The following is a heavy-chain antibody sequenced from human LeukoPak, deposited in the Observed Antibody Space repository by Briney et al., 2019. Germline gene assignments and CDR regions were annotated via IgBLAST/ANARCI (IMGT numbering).Heavy chain of an antibody. J-gene: IGHJ5*01. V-gene: IGHV3-74*01. CDR1: GFTFSNYW. D-gene: IGHD3-9*01. CDR2: IKGDGSHT. CDR3: VRDWDHFDFDS. Sequence: GGSLRLSCAASGFTFSNYWMHWVRQAPGKGLVWVSRIKGDGSHTIYADSVKGRFTISRDNAKNTLHLQMKSLRAEDTAVYYCVRDWDHFDFDSWGLGTLVTVSS.